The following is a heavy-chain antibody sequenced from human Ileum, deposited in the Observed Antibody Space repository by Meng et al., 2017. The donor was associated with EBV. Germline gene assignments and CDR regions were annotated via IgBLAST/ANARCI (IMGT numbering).Heavy chain of an antibody. V-gene: IGHV2-5*02. J-gene: IGHJ4*02. Sequence: QITLKESGPTLVKRTLTLMLTCTLSEFPLNASGVDVGWIRQPPREALEWLALIYWDDDKRYSPSLKSRLTITKDTSKNQVVLTMTNMDPVDTATYYCAHESSGTYFDYWGQGTLVTVAS. CDR3: AHESSGTYFDY. CDR1: EFPLNASGVD. CDR2: IYWDDDK. D-gene: IGHD3-22*01.